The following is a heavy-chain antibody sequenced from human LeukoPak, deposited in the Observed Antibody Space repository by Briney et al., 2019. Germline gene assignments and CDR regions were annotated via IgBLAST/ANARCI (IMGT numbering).Heavy chain of an antibody. CDR1: GFTFSSYA. D-gene: IGHD2-2*01. J-gene: IGHJ1*01. CDR3: AKDLYGSAPAPGYFQH. V-gene: IGHV3-23*01. CDR2: ISGSGGST. Sequence: GGSLRLSCAASGFTFSSYAMSWVRQAPGKGLEWVSAISGSGGSTYYADSVKGRFTISRDNSKNTLYLQMNSLRAEDTAVYYCAKDLYGSAPAPGYFQHWGRGTLVTVSS.